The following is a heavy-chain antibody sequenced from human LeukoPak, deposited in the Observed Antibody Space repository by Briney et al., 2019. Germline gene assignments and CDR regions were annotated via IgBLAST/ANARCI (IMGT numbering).Heavy chain of an antibody. Sequence: GGSLRLSYAASGFTVSSNYMSWVRQAPGKGLEWVSILYSGGSTYHADSVKGRFTISRDNSKNTLYLQMNSLRAEDTAVYYCAKARGGIAAADLDYWGQGTLVTVSS. V-gene: IGHV3-53*01. D-gene: IGHD6-13*01. J-gene: IGHJ4*02. CDR2: LYSGGST. CDR1: GFTVSSNY. CDR3: AKARGGIAAADLDY.